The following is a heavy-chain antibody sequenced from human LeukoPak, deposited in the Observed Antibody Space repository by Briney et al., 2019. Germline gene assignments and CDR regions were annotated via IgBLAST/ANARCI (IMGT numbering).Heavy chain of an antibody. J-gene: IGHJ4*02. CDR2: ISGSGGST. D-gene: IGHD3-22*01. CDR1: GFTFSSYS. V-gene: IGHV3-23*01. Sequence: PGGSLRLSCTASGFTFSSYSMNWVRQAPGKGLEWVSAISGSGGSTYYADSVKGRFTISRDNSKNTLYLQMNSLRAEDTAVYYCALEPGYYDSSGYSHKTDYWGQGTLVTVSS. CDR3: ALEPGYYDSSGYSHKTDY.